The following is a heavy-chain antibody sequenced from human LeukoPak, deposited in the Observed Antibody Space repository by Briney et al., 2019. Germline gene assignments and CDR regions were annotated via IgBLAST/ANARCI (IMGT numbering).Heavy chain of an antibody. J-gene: IGHJ3*02. CDR1: GYSFTSYW. D-gene: IGHD3-10*01. V-gene: IGHV5-10-1*01. CDR2: IDPSDSYT. Sequence: PGESLKISCKGSGYSFTSYWITWVRQMPGKGLEWMGRIDPSDSYTNYSPSFQGHVTISADRSISTAYLQWSGLKASDTAMYYCARRDGFGAIDFAFDIWGQGTMVTVSS. CDR3: ARRDGFGAIDFAFDI.